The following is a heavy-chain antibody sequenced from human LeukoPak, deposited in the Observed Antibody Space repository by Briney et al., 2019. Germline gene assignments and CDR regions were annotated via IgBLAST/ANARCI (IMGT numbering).Heavy chain of an antibody. Sequence: ASVKASCKASGYTFTGYYMHWVRQAPGQGLEWMGWINPNSGGTNYAQKFQGRVTMTRDTSISTAYMELSRLRSDDTAVYYCASLRYYDSSGFGYWGQGTLVTVSS. J-gene: IGHJ4*02. V-gene: IGHV1-2*02. CDR1: GYTFTGYY. D-gene: IGHD3-22*01. CDR2: INPNSGGT. CDR3: ASLRYYDSSGFGY.